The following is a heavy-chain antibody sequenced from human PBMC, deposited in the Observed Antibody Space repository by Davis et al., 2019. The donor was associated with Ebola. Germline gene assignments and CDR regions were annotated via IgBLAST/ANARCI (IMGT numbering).Heavy chain of an antibody. Sequence: GESLKISCAASGFTFSSYAMSWVRQAPGKGLEWVSAISGSGGSTYYADSVKGRFTISRDNSKNTLYLQMNSLRAEDTAVYYCAKDRRSVVPAAIMVYWGQGTLVTVSS. CDR2: ISGSGGST. CDR1: GFTFSSYA. D-gene: IGHD2-2*01. J-gene: IGHJ4*02. CDR3: AKDRRSVVPAAIMVY. V-gene: IGHV3-23*01.